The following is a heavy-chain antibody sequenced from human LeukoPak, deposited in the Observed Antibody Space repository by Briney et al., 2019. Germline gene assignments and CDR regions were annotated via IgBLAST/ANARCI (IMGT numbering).Heavy chain of an antibody. J-gene: IGHJ1*01. D-gene: IGHD3-16*01. V-gene: IGHV3-43*02. CDR2: ISGDGATT. CDR1: GFSFYDNA. Sequence: PGGSLRLSCAASGFSFYDNAMYWVRQAPGKGLEWVSLISGDGATTYYADSVKGRFNISRDNSKSSLYLQMNSLRSEDSALYYCAKDNQRGGFQHWGQGTLVTVSS. CDR3: AKDNQRGGFQH.